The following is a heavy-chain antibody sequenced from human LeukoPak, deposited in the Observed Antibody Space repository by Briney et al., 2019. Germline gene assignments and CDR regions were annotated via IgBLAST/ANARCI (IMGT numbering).Heavy chain of an antibody. Sequence: PSETLSLTCAVSGGSISSSNWWSWVRQPPGKGLEWIGEIFHIGSTNYNPSLKSRVTISVYKSKNQFSLKLKSVTAADTAVYYCASLSVTGPYFDYWGQGTLVTVSS. V-gene: IGHV4-4*02. CDR1: GGSISSSNW. J-gene: IGHJ4*02. CDR3: ASLSVTGPYFDY. CDR2: IFHIGST. D-gene: IGHD6-19*01.